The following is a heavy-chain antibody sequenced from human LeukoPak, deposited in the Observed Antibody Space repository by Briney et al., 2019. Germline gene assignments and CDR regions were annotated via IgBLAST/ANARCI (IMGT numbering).Heavy chain of an antibody. D-gene: IGHD3-22*01. Sequence: SQTLSLTCTVSGGSISSGGYYWSWIRQHPGKGLEWIGYIYYSGSTYYNPSLKSRVTISVDTSKNQFSLKLSSVTAADTAVYYCARGLVRGRYDSSGYKGYWGQGTLVTVSS. CDR1: GGSISSGGYY. V-gene: IGHV4-31*03. J-gene: IGHJ4*02. CDR2: IYYSGST. CDR3: ARGLVRGRYDSSGYKGY.